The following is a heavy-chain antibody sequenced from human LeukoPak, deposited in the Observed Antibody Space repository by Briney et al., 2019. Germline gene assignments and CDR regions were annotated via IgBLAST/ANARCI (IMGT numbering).Heavy chain of an antibody. CDR1: GFTFSSYW. D-gene: IGHD6-13*01. V-gene: IGHV3-7*01. CDR3: ARDLGSSWTPNWFDS. Sequence: PGRSLRLSCAASGFTFSSYWMSWVRQAPGKGLEWVANIKQDGSEKYYVDSVKGRFTISRDNAKNSLYLQMNSLRAEDTAVYYCARDLGSSWTPNWFDSWGQGTLVTVSS. J-gene: IGHJ5*01. CDR2: IKQDGSEK.